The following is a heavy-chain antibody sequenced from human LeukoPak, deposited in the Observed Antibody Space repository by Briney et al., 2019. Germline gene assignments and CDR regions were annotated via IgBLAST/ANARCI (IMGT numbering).Heavy chain of an antibody. CDR2: INPNSGDT. V-gene: IGHV1-2*06. D-gene: IGHD3-9*01. J-gene: IGHJ4*02. CDR1: GCTFSGYY. Sequence: EASVKVSCKASGCTFSGYYMHGVRQAPGQGLEWMRRINPNSGDTNYAQKFQGRVTMTRDTPISTAYMELSRLRSDDTAVYYCAKENYDVLTGYYQTNFDYWGQGTLVTVSS. CDR3: AKENYDVLTGYYQTNFDY.